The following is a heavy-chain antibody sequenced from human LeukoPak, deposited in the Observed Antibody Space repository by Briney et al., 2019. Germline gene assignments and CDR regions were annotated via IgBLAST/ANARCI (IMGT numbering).Heavy chain of an antibody. D-gene: IGHD6-19*01. J-gene: IGHJ4*02. CDR3: AREQQWASMGSYYFDY. Sequence: ASVKVSCKASGGTFSSYAISWVRQAPGQGLEWMGRIIPIFGTANYAQKFQGRVTITTDESTSTAYMELRSLRSDDTAVYYCAREQQWASMGSYYFDYWGQGTLVTVSS. CDR2: IIPIFGTA. CDR1: GGTFSSYA. V-gene: IGHV1-69*05.